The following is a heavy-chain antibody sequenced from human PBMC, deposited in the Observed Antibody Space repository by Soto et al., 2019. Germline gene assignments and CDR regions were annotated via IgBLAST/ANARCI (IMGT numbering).Heavy chain of an antibody. J-gene: IGHJ5*02. Sequence: GGSLRLSCAASGFTFSSYWMHWVRQAPGKGLVWVSRINSDGSSTSYADSVKGRFTISRDNAKNTLYLQMNSLRAEDTAVYYCARVPYCSGGSCYSSWFDPWGQGTLVTVSS. CDR2: INSDGSST. V-gene: IGHV3-74*01. CDR1: GFTFSSYW. D-gene: IGHD2-15*01. CDR3: ARVPYCSGGSCYSSWFDP.